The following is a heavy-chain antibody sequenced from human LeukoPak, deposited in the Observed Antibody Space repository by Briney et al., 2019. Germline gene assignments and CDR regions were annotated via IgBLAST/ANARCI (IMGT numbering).Heavy chain of an antibody. CDR2: INPNSGGT. CDR1: GYTFTGYY. CDR3: ARGTGVYSNDDSDY. Sequence: GASVKVSCKASGYTFTGYYMHWVRQAPGQGLEWMGWINPNSGGTNYAQKFQGRVTMTRDTSISTAYMELSRLRSDDTAVYYCARGTGVYSNDDSDYWGQGTLVTVSS. V-gene: IGHV1-2*02. J-gene: IGHJ4*02. D-gene: IGHD4-11*01.